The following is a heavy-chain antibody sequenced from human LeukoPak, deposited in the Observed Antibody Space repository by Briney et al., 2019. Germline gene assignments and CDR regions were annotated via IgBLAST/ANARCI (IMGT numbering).Heavy chain of an antibody. Sequence: GGSLRLSCTASGFTLSSYAMSWVRQAPGEGLEWVSTISGSVDNTNYAEAVKGRFTISRDNSKNTMYLQMNSLRAEDTAVYYCAKQGFGCWGQGTLVTVSS. CDR3: AKQGFGC. J-gene: IGHJ4*02. CDR1: GFTLSSYA. V-gene: IGHV3-23*01. CDR2: ISGSVDNT.